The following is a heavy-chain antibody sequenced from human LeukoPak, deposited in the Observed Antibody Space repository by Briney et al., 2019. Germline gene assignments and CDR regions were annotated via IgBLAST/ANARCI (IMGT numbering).Heavy chain of an antibody. CDR2: IYYSGST. D-gene: IGHD6-19*01. J-gene: IGHJ4*02. CDR1: GGSISSYY. CDR3: ARASSGWDPFDY. Sequence: MSSETLSLTCTVSGGSISSYYWSWIRQPPGKGLEWIGYIYYSGSTNYNPSLKSRVTISVDTSKNQFSLKLSSVTAADTAVYYCARASSGWDPFDYWGQGTLVTVSS. V-gene: IGHV4-59*01.